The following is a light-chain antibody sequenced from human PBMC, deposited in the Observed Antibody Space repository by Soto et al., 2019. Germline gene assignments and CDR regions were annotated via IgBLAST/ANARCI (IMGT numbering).Light chain of an antibody. V-gene: IGLV2-14*01. CDR1: STDVGGYNF. CDR2: EVF. Sequence: QSALTQPASVSGSPGQSITISCTATSTDVGGYNFVSWYQQYPGKAPKLMIYEVFNRPSGVSNRFSGSKSGNTASLTISGLQAEDEADYYCCSFALRSTLIFGGGTKLTVL. CDR3: CSFALRSTLI. J-gene: IGLJ2*01.